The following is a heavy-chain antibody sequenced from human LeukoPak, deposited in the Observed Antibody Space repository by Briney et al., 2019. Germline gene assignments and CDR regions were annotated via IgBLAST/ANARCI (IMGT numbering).Heavy chain of an antibody. Sequence: SETLSLTCTVSGGSISSYYWGWIRQPPGKGLEWIGSIYYSGSTYYNPSLKSRVTISVDTSKNQFSLKLSSVTAADTAVYYCARLSEYQLLYDYWGQGTLVTVSS. V-gene: IGHV4-39*01. D-gene: IGHD2-2*02. J-gene: IGHJ4*02. CDR1: GGSISSYY. CDR2: IYYSGST. CDR3: ARLSEYQLLYDY.